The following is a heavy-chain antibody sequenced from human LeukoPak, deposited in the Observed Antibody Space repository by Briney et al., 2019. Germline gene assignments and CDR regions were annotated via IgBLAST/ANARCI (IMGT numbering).Heavy chain of an antibody. J-gene: IGHJ3*02. V-gene: IGHV3-48*01. D-gene: IGHD3-3*01. CDR2: IDARSGIT. Sequence: GGSLRLSCAASGFTFTIFGLNWVRQAPEKGPEWVSYIDARSGITYYADSVQGRFTLSRDNARESVFLQMDSLRVDNTAAYYCARTYDFGRGPPGDAFDNWGPGTWVIVSS. CDR1: GFTFTIFG. CDR3: ARTYDFGRGPPGDAFDN.